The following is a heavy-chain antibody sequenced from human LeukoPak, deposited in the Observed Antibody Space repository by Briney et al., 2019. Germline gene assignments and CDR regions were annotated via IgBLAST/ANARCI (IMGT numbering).Heavy chain of an antibody. V-gene: IGHV4-39*01. J-gene: IGHJ2*01. CDR2: IYYSGST. D-gene: IGHD5-18*01. CDR1: GGSISSSSYY. Sequence: KPSETLSLTCTVSGGSISSSSYYWGWIRQPPGKGLEWIGSIYYSGSTYYNPSLKSRVTISVDTSKNQFSLKLSSATAADTAVYCCDRYSYGYKTRYFDLWGRDTLVTVSS. CDR3: DRYSYGYKTRYFDL.